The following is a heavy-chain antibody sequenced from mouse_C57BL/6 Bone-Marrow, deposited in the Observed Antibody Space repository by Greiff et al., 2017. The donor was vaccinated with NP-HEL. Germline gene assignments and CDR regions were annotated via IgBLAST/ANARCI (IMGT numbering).Heavy chain of an antibody. J-gene: IGHJ1*03. CDR1: GYTFTDYN. D-gene: IGHD2-3*01. Sequence: EVQLQQSGPELVKPGASVKIPCKASGYTFTDYNMDWVKQSHGKSLEWIGDINPNNGGTIYNQKFKGKATFTVDKSSSTAYMELRSLRAEDTAVYYCAREGIEGYCWYCDVGGRGTAVTVTA. V-gene: IGHV1-18*01. CDR3: AREGIEGYCWYCDV. CDR2: INPNNGGT.